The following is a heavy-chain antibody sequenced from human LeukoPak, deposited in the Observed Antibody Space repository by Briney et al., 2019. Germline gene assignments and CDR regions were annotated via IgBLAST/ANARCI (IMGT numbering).Heavy chain of an antibody. CDR2: ISSSSSTI. Sequence: PGGSLRLPCAASGFTFSSYSMNWVRQAPGKGLEWVSYISSSSSTIYYADSVKGRFTISRDNAKNSLYLQMNSLRAEDTAVYYCARDPYGDYGTHWGQGTLVTVSS. J-gene: IGHJ4*02. CDR1: GFTFSSYS. D-gene: IGHD4-17*01. CDR3: ARDPYGDYGTH. V-gene: IGHV3-48*01.